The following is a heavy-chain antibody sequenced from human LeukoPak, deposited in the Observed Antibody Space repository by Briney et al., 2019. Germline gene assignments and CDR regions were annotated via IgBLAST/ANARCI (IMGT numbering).Heavy chain of an antibody. CDR1: GFTFSDYY. CDR3: ARRRCSSTSCSLDY. D-gene: IGHD2-2*01. J-gene: IGHJ4*02. CDR2: ISSSGSTI. V-gene: IGHV3-11*01. Sequence: GGSLRLSCAASGFTFSDYYMSWIRQAPGKGLEWVSYISSSGSTIYYADSVKGRFTISRDNAKNSLYLQMNSLRAEDTAVYYCARRRCSSTSCSLDYWGQGTLVTVSS.